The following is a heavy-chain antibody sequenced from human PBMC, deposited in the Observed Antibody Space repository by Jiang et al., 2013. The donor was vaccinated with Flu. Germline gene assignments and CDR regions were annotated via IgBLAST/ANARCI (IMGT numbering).Heavy chain of an antibody. V-gene: IGHV5-51*01. CDR3: VRHVVEMATITSFDF. D-gene: IGHD5-24*01. Sequence: GAEVKKPGESLKIACKSTGFTFTNYWIGWVRQMPGKGLEWMGIIHPGDSDSRYSPSFQGQVTISADNSITTAYLQWRSLKTSDTAMYYCVRHVVEMATITSFDFWGQGTLVTVSS. CDR2: IHPGDSDS. J-gene: IGHJ4*02. CDR1: GFTFTNYW.